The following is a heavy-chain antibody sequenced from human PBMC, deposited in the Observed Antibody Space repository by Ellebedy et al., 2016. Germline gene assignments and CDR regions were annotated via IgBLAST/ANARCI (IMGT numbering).Heavy chain of an antibody. Sequence: ASVKVSCXASGYSFTNYAMHWVRQAPGQRPEWMGWINTGNGNTKYSQNFQVRVTITRDTSATTAYMELSSLRSEDTAVYYCARDDEILTGYLDYWGQGTLVTVSS. CDR2: INTGNGNT. V-gene: IGHV1-3*04. J-gene: IGHJ4*02. CDR3: ARDDEILTGYLDY. CDR1: GYSFTNYA. D-gene: IGHD3-9*01.